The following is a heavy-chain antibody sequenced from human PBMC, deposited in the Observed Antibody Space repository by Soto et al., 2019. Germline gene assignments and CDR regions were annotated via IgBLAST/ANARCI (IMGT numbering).Heavy chain of an antibody. CDR3: ARDHFFGSGIRYYYYMDV. CDR1: GFTVSSNY. CDR2: IYSGGST. Sequence: GGSLRLSCAASGFTVSSNYMSWVRQAPGKGLEWVSVIYSGGSTYYADSVKGRFTISRDNSKNTLYLQMNSLRAEDTAVYYCARDHFFGSGIRYYYYMDVWGKGTTVTVSS. J-gene: IGHJ6*03. D-gene: IGHD3-10*01. V-gene: IGHV3-66*01.